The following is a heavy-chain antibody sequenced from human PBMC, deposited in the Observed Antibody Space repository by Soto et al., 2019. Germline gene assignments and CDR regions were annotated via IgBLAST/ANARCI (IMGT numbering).Heavy chain of an antibody. J-gene: IGHJ4*02. CDR3: AKDMGYSSSSLDY. D-gene: IGHD6-6*01. Sequence: EVQLVESGGGVVQPGRSLRLSCAASGFTFDDYAMHWVRQAPGKGLEWVSGISWNSGSIGYADSVKGRFTISRDNAKNSLYLQMNSLRAEDTALYYCAKDMGYSSSSLDYWGQGTLVTVSS. V-gene: IGHV3-9*01. CDR1: GFTFDDYA. CDR2: ISWNSGSI.